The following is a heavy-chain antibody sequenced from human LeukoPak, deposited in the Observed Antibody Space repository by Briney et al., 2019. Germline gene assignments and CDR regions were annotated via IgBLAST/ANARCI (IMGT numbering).Heavy chain of an antibody. CDR3: ASGFRRVGATDSFDY. CDR2: MNPNSGNT. Sequence: GASVEVSCKASGYTFTSYDINWVRQATGQGLEWMGWMNPNSGNTGYAQKFQGRVTMTRNTSISTAYMELSSLRSEDTAVYYCASGFRRVGATDSFDYWGQGTPVTVSS. V-gene: IGHV1-8*01. CDR1: GYTFTSYD. D-gene: IGHD1-26*01. J-gene: IGHJ4*02.